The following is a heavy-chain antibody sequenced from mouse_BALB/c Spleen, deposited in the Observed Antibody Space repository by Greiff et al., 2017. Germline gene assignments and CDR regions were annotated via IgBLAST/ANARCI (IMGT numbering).Heavy chain of an antibody. V-gene: IGHV1-4*02. CDR3: ARVDGNYDY. D-gene: IGHD2-1*01. Sequence: VQLQQSAAELARPGASVKMSCKASGYSFTSYTMHWVKQRPGQGLEWIGYINPSSGYTEYNQKFKDKTTLTADKSSSTAYMQLGSLTSEDSAVYYCARVDGNYDYWGQGTTLTVSS. J-gene: IGHJ2*01. CDR2: INPSSGYT. CDR1: GYSFTSYT.